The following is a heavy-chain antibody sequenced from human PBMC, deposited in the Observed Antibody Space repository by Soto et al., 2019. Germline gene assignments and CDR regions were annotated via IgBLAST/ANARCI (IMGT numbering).Heavy chain of an antibody. Sequence: EVQLVESGGGLVQPGGSLRLSCAASGFTFSSYDMHWVRQVAGKGLEWVSAIGVAGYTYYPDSVKGRFTISRENAKNSLYLQMNSLRAEDTAVYYCASGGWGSSWYEGGSRIDYWGQGTLVTVSS. CDR3: ASGGWGSSWYEGGSRIDY. J-gene: IGHJ4*02. CDR2: IGVAGYT. CDR1: GFTFSSYD. V-gene: IGHV3-13*01. D-gene: IGHD6-13*01.